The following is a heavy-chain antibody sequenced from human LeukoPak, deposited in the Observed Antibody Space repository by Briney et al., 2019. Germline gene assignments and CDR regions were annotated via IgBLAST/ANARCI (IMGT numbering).Heavy chain of an antibody. V-gene: IGHV3-21*01. CDR1: GFTFSSYS. D-gene: IGHD1-26*01. CDR3: ARDLGGGSYYIDY. Sequence: GGSLRLSCAASGFTFSSYSMIWVRQAPGKGLEWVSSISCTSSYIYYADSLKGRFTISRDNAKNSLYLQMNSLRAEDTAAYYCARDLGGGSYYIDYWGQGTLVTVSS. CDR2: ISCTSSYI. J-gene: IGHJ4*02.